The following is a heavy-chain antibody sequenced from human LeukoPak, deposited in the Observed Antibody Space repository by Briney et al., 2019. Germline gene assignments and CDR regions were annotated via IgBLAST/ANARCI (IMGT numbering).Heavy chain of an antibody. CDR1: GFTVSSNY. V-gene: IGHV3-53*01. Sequence: GGSLRLSCAASGFTVSSNYMSWVRQAPGKGLEWVSVIYSGGSTYYADSVKGRFTISRDNSKNTLYLQMNSLRAEDTAVYYCARDGEELLPGDFDIWGQGTMVTVSS. J-gene: IGHJ3*02. D-gene: IGHD1-26*01. CDR3: ARDGEELLPGDFDI. CDR2: IYSGGST.